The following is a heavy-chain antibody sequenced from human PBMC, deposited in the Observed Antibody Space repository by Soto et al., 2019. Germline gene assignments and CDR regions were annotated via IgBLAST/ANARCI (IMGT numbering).Heavy chain of an antibody. CDR1: GGTFSSYA. D-gene: IGHD6-19*01. CDR3: ARRPVPWPRSFDY. V-gene: IGHV1-69*12. Sequence: QVQLVQSGAEVKKPGSSVKVSCKASGGTFSSYAISWVRQAPGQGLEWMGGIIPLFGTANYAQKFQGRVTITADESTSTPYMELSSLRSEDTAVYYCARRPVPWPRSFDYWGQGTLVTVSS. CDR2: IIPLFGTA. J-gene: IGHJ4*02.